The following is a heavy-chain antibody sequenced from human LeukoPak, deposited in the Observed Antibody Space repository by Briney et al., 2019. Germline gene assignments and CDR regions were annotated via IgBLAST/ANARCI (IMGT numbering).Heavy chain of an antibody. D-gene: IGHD3-3*01. Sequence: GGSLRLSCTASGFTFSSYSMNWVRQAPGKGLEWVSYISSSSTIYYADSVKGRFTISRDNAKNSLYLQMNSLRAEDTAVYYCARDDLFDYWGQGTLVTVSS. CDR2: ISSSSTI. CDR1: GFTFSSYS. V-gene: IGHV3-48*04. CDR3: ARDDLFDY. J-gene: IGHJ4*02.